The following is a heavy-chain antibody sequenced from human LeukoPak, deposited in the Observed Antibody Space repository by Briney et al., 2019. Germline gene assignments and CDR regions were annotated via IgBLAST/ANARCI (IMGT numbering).Heavy chain of an antibody. D-gene: IGHD3-22*01. CDR1: GYTFTNYA. CDR2: INAGNGNT. V-gene: IGHV1-3*01. J-gene: IGHJ3*02. CDR3: ARGDYYDSSGPNAFDI. Sequence: ASVKVSCKASGYTFTNYAMHWVRQAPGQRLEWMGWINAGNGNTKYSQNFQGRVTITRDTSASTAYMELSSLRSEDTAVYYCARGDYYDSSGPNAFDIWGQGTMVTVSS.